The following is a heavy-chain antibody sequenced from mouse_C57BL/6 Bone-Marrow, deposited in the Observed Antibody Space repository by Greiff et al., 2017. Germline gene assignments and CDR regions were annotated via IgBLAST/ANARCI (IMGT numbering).Heavy chain of an antibody. V-gene: IGHV1-69*01. CDR2: IDPSDSYT. J-gene: IGHJ1*03. CDR3: ASGGGNCYFDV. CDR1: GYTFTSYW. Sequence: VQLQQPGAELVMPGASVKLSCKASGYTFTSYWMHWVKQRPGQGLEWIGEIDPSDSYTNYNQKFKGKSTLTVDKSSSTAYMQLRSLTSEDCAVYYCASGGGNCYFDVWGTGTTVTVSS.